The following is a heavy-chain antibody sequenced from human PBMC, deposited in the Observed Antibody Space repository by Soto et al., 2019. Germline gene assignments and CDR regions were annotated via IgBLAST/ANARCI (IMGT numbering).Heavy chain of an antibody. CDR2: INPNSGET. D-gene: IGHD5-12*01. CDR1: GYTFSDYY. Sequence: QVQMVQSGAEVKKPGASVKVSCKASGYTFSDYYMYWVRQAPGQGLEWMGWINPNSGETNHAQNFQGRVTMTRDTSINTAYLQLSRLRSDDTAVYYCASSIRYSYSSGLDYYGMDVWGQGTTVIVSS. J-gene: IGHJ6*02. CDR3: ASSIRYSYSSGLDYYGMDV. V-gene: IGHV1-2*02.